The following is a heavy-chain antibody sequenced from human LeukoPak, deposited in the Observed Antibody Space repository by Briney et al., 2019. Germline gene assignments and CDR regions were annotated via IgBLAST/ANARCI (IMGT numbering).Heavy chain of an antibody. D-gene: IGHD2-21*02. V-gene: IGHV3-21*01. Sequence: GGSLRLSCAASGFTFSSYSMNWVRQAPGKGLEWVSSISSSSSCIYYADSVKGRFTISRDNAKNSLYLQMNSLRAEDTAVYYCARVVVVTAIQDYGMDVWGQGTTVTVSS. J-gene: IGHJ6*02. CDR3: ARVVVVTAIQDYGMDV. CDR1: GFTFSSYS. CDR2: ISSSSSCI.